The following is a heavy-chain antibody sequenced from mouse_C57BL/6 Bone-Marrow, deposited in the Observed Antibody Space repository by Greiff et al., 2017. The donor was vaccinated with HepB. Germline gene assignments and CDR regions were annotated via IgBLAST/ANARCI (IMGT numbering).Heavy chain of an antibody. D-gene: IGHD1-1*01. CDR1: GFTFSSYG. V-gene: IGHV5-6*01. Sequence: EVKLQESGGDLVKPGGSLKLSCAASGFTFSSYGMSWVRQTPDKRLEWVATISSGGSYTYYPDSVKGRFTISRDNAKNTLYLQMSSLKSEDTAMYYCARQILITTVVAPFAYWGQGTLVTVSA. CDR3: ARQILITTVVAPFAY. J-gene: IGHJ3*01. CDR2: ISSGGSYT.